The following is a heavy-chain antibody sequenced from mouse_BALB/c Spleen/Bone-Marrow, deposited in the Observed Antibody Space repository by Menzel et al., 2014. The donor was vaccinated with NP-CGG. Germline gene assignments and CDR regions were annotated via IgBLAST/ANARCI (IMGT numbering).Heavy chain of an antibody. CDR3: ARGAMITTGYFDY. Sequence: DVKLQESGPGLVKPSQTVSLTCTVTGISITTGNYRWSWIRQFPGNKLEWIVYLYYSGTITYNPSLTSRTTITRDTSKNQFFLEMNSLTAEDTATYYCARGAMITTGYFDYWGQGTTLTVSS. J-gene: IGHJ2*01. CDR1: GISITTGNYR. CDR2: LYYSGTI. D-gene: IGHD2-4*01. V-gene: IGHV3-5*02.